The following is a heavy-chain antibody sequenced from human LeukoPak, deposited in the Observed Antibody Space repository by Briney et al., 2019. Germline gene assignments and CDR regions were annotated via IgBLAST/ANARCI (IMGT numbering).Heavy chain of an antibody. J-gene: IGHJ4*02. CDR1: GFTFSTYE. CDR2: LSFDGAHK. CDR3: VRARAGGLDY. V-gene: IGHV3-30*03. Sequence: PGGSLRLSCAASGFTFSTYEMHWVRQAPGGGLEWVAVLSFDGAHKYYAESVKGRFTISRDNSNNTLFLQMDSLRIEDTALYYCVRARAGGLDYWGQGTLVTVSS. D-gene: IGHD3-10*01.